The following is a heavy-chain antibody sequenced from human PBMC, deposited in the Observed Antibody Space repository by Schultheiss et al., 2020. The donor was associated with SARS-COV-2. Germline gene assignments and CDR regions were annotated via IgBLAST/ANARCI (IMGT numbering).Heavy chain of an antibody. J-gene: IGHJ4*02. Sequence: GGSLRLSCAASGFTFDDYAMHWVRQAPGKGLEWVSGISWNSGSIGYADSVKGRFTISRDNAKNSLYLQMNSLRAEDTAVYYCARGTTGLLWFGEFLDYWGQGTLVTVSS. CDR3: ARGTTGLLWFGEFLDY. D-gene: IGHD3-10*01. CDR1: GFTFDDYA. CDR2: ISWNSGSI. V-gene: IGHV3-9*01.